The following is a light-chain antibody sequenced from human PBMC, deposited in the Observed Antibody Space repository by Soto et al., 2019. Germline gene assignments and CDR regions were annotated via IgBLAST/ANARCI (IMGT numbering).Light chain of an antibody. CDR3: SSYTSRSTHVV. Sequence: QSALTQPASVSWSPGQSITISCTGTSSDVGGYNYVSWYQQHPGKAPKLMIYDVSNRPSGVSDRFSGSKSGNTASLTISGLQAEDEADYYCSSYTSRSTHVVFGGGTKVTVL. CDR2: DVS. CDR1: SSDVGGYNY. J-gene: IGLJ2*01. V-gene: IGLV2-14*01.